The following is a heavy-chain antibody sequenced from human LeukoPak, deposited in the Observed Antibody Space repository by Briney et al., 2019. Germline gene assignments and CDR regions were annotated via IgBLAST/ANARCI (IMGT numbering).Heavy chain of an antibody. CDR2: ISRSGSTI. D-gene: IGHD3-9*01. Sequence: PGGCLRLSRAPSGFTFSDYYMSWIRQAPGKGLEWVSYISRSGSTINYADSVKGRFTISRDNAKTSLYLQMNSLRAEDTAVYYCAREKGSYDSLTGFLPDGFDSWGQGTLVTVSS. CDR1: GFTFSDYY. CDR3: AREKGSYDSLTGFLPDGFDS. V-gene: IGHV3-11*01. J-gene: IGHJ4*02.